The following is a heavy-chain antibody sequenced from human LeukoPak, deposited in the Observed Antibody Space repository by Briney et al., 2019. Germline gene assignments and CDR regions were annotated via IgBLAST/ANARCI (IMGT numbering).Heavy chain of an antibody. CDR2: ISYDGSNK. D-gene: IGHD3-22*01. V-gene: IGHV3-30*18. Sequence: GRSLRLSCAASGFTFSSYGMHWVRQAPGKGLEWVAVISYDGSNKYYADSVKGRFTISRDNSKNTLYLQMNSLRAEDTAVYYCAKATRKYYYDSSGSQYPGGAFDIWGQGTMVTVSS. CDR3: AKATRKYYYDSSGSQYPGGAFDI. J-gene: IGHJ3*02. CDR1: GFTFSSYG.